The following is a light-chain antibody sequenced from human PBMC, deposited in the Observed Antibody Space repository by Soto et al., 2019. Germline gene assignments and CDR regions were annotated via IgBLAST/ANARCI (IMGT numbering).Light chain of an antibody. Sequence: QSVLTQPPSASGTPGQRVTISCSGSSSNIGTNPVNWYQQLPGTAPKLLIYNNNQRPSGVPDRFSGSKSGTSASLAISGLQSEDEADYSCAAWDDSLKGPLFGGGTKLTVL. CDR1: SSNIGTNP. V-gene: IGLV1-44*01. CDR3: AAWDDSLKGPL. CDR2: NNN. J-gene: IGLJ3*02.